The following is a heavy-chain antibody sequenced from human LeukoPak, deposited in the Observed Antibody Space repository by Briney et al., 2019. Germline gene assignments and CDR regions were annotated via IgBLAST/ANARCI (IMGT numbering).Heavy chain of an antibody. CDR3: ARGDQLLQNKAFDY. J-gene: IGHJ4*02. CDR1: GGSISSYY. Sequence: SETLSLTCTVSGGSISSYYWSWIRQPPGKGLEWMGYIYYSGSTNYNPSLKSRVTISVDTSKNQFSLKLSSVTAADTAVYYCARGDQLLQNKAFDYWGQGNLVTVSS. V-gene: IGHV4-59*08. D-gene: IGHD2-2*01. CDR2: IYYSGST.